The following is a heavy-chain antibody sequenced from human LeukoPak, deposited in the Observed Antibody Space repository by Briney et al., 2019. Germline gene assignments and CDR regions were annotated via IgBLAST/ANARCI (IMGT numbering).Heavy chain of an antibody. CDR1: GGTVYSGTYY. CDR2: VYYSGST. CDR3: ARIKSSGWYYDY. D-gene: IGHD6-19*01. Sequence: PSETLSLTCIVSGGTVYSGTYYWSWVRQPPGKGLEWIGYVYYSGSTNYNPSLKSRVTISLDTSKNQFSLRLSSVTAADTAVYYCARIKSSGWYYDYWGQGTLVTVSS. J-gene: IGHJ4*02. V-gene: IGHV4-61*01.